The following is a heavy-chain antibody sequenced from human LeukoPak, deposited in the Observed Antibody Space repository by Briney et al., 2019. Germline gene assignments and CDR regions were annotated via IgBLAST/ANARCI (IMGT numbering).Heavy chain of an antibody. CDR1: GFTFGDYA. J-gene: IGHJ5*02. D-gene: IGHD3-3*01. V-gene: IGHV3-49*04. Sequence: GGSLRLSCTASGFTFGDYAMSWVRQAPGKGLEWVGFIRGKAYGGTTEYAASVKGRFTISRDDSKSIAYLQMNSLKTEDTAVYYCTGTYYDFWSGINWFDPWGQGTLVTVSS. CDR3: TGTYYDFWSGINWFDP. CDR2: IRGKAYGGTT.